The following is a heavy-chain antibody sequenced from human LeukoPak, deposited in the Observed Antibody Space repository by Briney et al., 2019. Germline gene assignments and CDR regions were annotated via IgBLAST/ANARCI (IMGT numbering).Heavy chain of an antibody. V-gene: IGHV1-46*01. CDR1: GYTFTTFY. CDR2: IYRSGGST. CDR3: ARGGYDWDAFDY. J-gene: IGHJ4*02. D-gene: IGHD3-16*01. Sequence: VSVKLSCKASGYTFTTFYMHWVRPAPGQGLEWMGLIYRSGGSTNYAQKFQGRVTMTGDTSTSTVYMELSSLRSEDTAVYYCARGGYDWDAFDYWGQGTLVTVSS.